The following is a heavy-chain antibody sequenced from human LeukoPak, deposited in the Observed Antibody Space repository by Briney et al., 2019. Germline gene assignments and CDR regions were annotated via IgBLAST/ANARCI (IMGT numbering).Heavy chain of an antibody. J-gene: IGHJ6*03. CDR2: IRDDGSNK. Sequence: GGSLRLSCAASGYTFSSYSMNWVRQAPGKGLEWVTFIRDDGSNKLYADSVKGRFTISRDNSKNTLYLQMNSLRAEDTAVYYCAKVAKLTSITMIRGVRVHYYMDVWGKGTTVTISS. CDR1: GYTFSSYS. D-gene: IGHD3-10*01. V-gene: IGHV3-30*02. CDR3: AKVAKLTSITMIRGVRVHYYMDV.